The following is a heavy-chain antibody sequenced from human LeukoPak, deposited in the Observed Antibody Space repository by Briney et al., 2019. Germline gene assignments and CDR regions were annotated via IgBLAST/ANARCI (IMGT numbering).Heavy chain of an antibody. CDR2: IRYDGSNK. V-gene: IGHV3-30*02. D-gene: IGHD1-1*01. Sequence: HPGGSLRLSCAASGFTFSSYGMHWVRQAPGKGLEWVAFIRYDGSNKYYADSVKGRFTISRDNSKNTLYLQMNSLRAEDTAVYYCANRPPLRWYNGEAAEYFQHWGQGTLVTVSS. J-gene: IGHJ1*01. CDR3: ANRPPLRWYNGEAAEYFQH. CDR1: GFTFSSYG.